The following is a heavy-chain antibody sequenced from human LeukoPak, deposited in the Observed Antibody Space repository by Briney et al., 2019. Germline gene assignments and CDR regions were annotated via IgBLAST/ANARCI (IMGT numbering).Heavy chain of an antibody. J-gene: IGHJ6*03. Sequence: GGSLRLSCAASGFTFSSYGMHWVRQAPGKGLEWVAFIRYDGSNKYYADSVKGRFTISRDNAKNSLYLQMNSLRAEDTAVYYCARCYDFWSGYPAYYYYYYYMDVWGKGTTVTVSS. V-gene: IGHV3-30*02. D-gene: IGHD3-3*01. CDR3: ARCYDFWSGYPAYYYYYYYMDV. CDR2: IRYDGSNK. CDR1: GFTFSSYG.